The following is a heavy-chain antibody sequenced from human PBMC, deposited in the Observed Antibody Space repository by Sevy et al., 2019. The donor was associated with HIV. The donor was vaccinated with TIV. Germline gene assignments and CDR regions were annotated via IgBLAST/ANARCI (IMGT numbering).Heavy chain of an antibody. V-gene: IGHV3-53*01. D-gene: IGHD4-17*01. J-gene: IGHJ3*02. Sequence: GGSLRLSCAASGFTVSSNYMSWVRQAPGKGLEWVSVIYSGGSTYYADSVKGRFTISRDNSKNTLYLQMNSLRAEDTAVYSCARARYYGAAGAFDIWGQGTMVTVSS. CDR3: ARARYYGAAGAFDI. CDR1: GFTVSSNY. CDR2: IYSGGST.